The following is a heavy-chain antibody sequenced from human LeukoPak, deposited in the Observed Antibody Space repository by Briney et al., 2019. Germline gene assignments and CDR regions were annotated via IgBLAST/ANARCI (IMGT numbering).Heavy chain of an antibody. D-gene: IGHD3-10*01. Sequence: SETLSLTCTVSGGSISSYYWSWIRQPAGKGLEWIGRIYSGGSTNYNPSLKSRVTMSVDTSKNKSSLNLSSVTAADTAVYYCARGPGGFGELSLDYWGQGTLVTVSS. CDR3: ARGPGGFGELSLDY. CDR2: IYSGGST. V-gene: IGHV4-4*07. J-gene: IGHJ4*02. CDR1: GGSISSYY.